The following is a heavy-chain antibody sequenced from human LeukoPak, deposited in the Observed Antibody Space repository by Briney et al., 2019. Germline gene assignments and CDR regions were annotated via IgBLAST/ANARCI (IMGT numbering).Heavy chain of an antibody. CDR3: ARDRDMVLPPAGLDV. CDR1: GFTFSDYY. Sequence: GGSLRLSCAASGFTFSDYYMSWIRQAPGKGLEWVSYISSSGSTIYYADSVKGRFTISRDNAKNSLYLQMNSLRAEDTAVYYCARDRDMVLPPAGLDVWGRGATVTVSS. D-gene: IGHD2-8*01. J-gene: IGHJ6*04. CDR2: ISSSGSTI. V-gene: IGHV3-11*04.